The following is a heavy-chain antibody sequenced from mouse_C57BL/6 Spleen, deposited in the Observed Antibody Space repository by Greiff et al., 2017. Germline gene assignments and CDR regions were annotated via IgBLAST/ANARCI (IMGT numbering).Heavy chain of an antibody. Sequence: VKLQESGAELARPGASVKMSCKASGYTFTSYTMHWVKQRPGQGLEWIGYINPSSGYTKYNQKFKDKATVTADKSSSTAYMQLSSRTSEDSAVYYCARSRTVVADNYAMDDWGQGTSVTVAS. CDR3: ARSRTVVADNYAMDD. D-gene: IGHD1-1*01. J-gene: IGHJ4*01. CDR2: INPSSGYT. V-gene: IGHV1-4*01. CDR1: GYTFTSYT.